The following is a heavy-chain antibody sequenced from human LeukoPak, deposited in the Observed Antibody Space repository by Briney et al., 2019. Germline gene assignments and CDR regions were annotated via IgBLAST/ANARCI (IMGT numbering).Heavy chain of an antibody. CDR3: ARDRNYYGSGSRPYYFDY. V-gene: IGHV1-69*05. D-gene: IGHD3-10*01. CDR2: IIPIFGTA. CDR1: GGTFSSYA. J-gene: IGHJ4*02. Sequence: GASVKVSCKASGGTFSSYAISWVRQAPGQGLEWMGGIIPIFGTANYAQKFQGRVTITTDESTSTAYMELSSLRSEDTAVYYCARDRNYYGSGSRPYYFDYWGQGTPVTVSS.